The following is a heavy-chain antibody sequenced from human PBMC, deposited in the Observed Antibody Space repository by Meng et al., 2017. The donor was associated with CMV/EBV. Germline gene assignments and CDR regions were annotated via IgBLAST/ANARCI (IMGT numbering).Heavy chain of an antibody. CDR3: TRRLMSRGGLIDY. CDR2: IRSKANSYAT. CDR1: GFTFSGSA. J-gene: IGHJ4*02. D-gene: IGHD5/OR15-5a*01. V-gene: IGHV3-73*01. Sequence: GESLKISCAASGFTFSGSAMHWVRQASGKGREWVGRIRSKANSYATAYAASVKGRFTISRDDSKNTAYLQMNSLKTEDTAVYYCTRRLMSRGGLIDYWGQGTLVTVSS.